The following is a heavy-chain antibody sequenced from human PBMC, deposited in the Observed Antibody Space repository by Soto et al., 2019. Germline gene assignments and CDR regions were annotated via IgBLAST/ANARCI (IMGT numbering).Heavy chain of an antibody. CDR1: GGSISTVGYS. CDR2: IYHSGNT. V-gene: IGHV4-30-2*01. Sequence: SETLSLTCTVSGGSISTVGYSWSWIRQPPGKGLEWIGYIYHSGNTFYNPSLKSRVTISLDMTNNHVSLILNSVTAADTAVYYCARVGPWVPYYYDSSPYTFENWFDPWGQGTLVTVSS. J-gene: IGHJ5*02. CDR3: ARVGPWVPYYYDSSPYTFENWFDP. D-gene: IGHD3-22*01.